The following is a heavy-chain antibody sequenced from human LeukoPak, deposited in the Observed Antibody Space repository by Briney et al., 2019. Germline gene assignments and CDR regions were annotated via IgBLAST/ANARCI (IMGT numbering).Heavy chain of an antibody. J-gene: IGHJ4*02. Sequence: ASVKVSCKASGYTFTGFYMHWVRQAPGQGLEWMGWFNPNSGATNYAQNFQGRVTMTRDTSISTAYMELSSLRSDDTAVYYCARDRGLYGSGSCGNWGQGTLVTVSS. CDR3: ARDRGLYGSGSCGN. CDR1: GYTFTGFY. CDR2: FNPNSGAT. D-gene: IGHD3-10*01. V-gene: IGHV1-2*02.